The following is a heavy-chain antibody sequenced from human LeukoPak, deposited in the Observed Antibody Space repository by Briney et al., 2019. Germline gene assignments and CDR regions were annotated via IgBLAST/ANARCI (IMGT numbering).Heavy chain of an antibody. D-gene: IGHD6-19*01. CDR2: ITGSGTST. J-gene: IGHJ4*02. Sequence: LAGGSLRLSCAASGFTFSSSAMTWVRQAAGKGLEWVSAITGSGTSTYYADSVKGRFTISRDNSKSTLNLQMNSLRAEDTAVYYCAKDQGSAYWGQGTLVTVSS. CDR3: AKDQGSAY. CDR1: GFTFSSSA. V-gene: IGHV3-23*01.